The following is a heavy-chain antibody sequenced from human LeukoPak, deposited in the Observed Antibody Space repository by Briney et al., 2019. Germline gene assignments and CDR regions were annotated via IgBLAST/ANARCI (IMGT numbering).Heavy chain of an antibody. V-gene: IGHV4-39*01. D-gene: IGHD3-10*01. CDR2: YSGST. J-gene: IGHJ4*02. CDR1: GGSISSSSYY. CDR3: ARSSYGAGSKPYWVDY. Sequence: SEALSLTCTVSGGSISSSSYYWAWIRQPPGKGLEYIGSYSGSTYNNPSLKSRVTISVDTSKKQFSLKLSSVTAADTAVYFCARSSYGAGSKPYWVDYWGQGTLVTVSS.